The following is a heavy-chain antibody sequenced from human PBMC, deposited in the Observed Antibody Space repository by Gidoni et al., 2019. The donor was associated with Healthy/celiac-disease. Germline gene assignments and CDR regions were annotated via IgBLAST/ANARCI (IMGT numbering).Heavy chain of an antibody. CDR1: GYTFTSYY. CDR2: INPSGGST. J-gene: IGHJ4*02. CDR3: ARGSPEYDSSGYLEDY. Sequence: QVQLVQSGAEVKKPGASVKVSCKASGYTFTSYYMHWVRQAPGQGLEWMGIINPSGGSTSYAQKFQGRVTMTRDTSTSTVYMELSSLRSEDTAVYYCARGSPEYDSSGYLEDYWGQGTLVTVSS. V-gene: IGHV1-46*01. D-gene: IGHD3-22*01.